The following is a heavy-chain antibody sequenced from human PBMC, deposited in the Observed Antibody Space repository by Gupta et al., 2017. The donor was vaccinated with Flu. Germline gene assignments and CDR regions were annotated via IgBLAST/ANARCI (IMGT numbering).Heavy chain of an antibody. CDR3: ARGRYYNPYGMDV. D-gene: IGHD3-10*01. CDR1: AFWFPSYS. Sequence: EVQLGESGGTLVQLGGSLSLPCAASAFWFPSYSMTWVRQAPGKGPEWISYISATSSDIYYADSVKGRFTVSRDNAKNSLYLQMNSLRIGDTATYYCARGRYYNPYGMDVWGQGTTVTVSS. J-gene: IGHJ6*02. V-gene: IGHV3-48*04. CDR2: ISATSSDI.